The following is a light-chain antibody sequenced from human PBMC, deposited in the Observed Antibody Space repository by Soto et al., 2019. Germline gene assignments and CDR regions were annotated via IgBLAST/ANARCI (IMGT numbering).Light chain of an antibody. J-gene: IGKJ4*01. CDR1: QSVSSY. V-gene: IGKV3-11*01. Sequence: EIVLTQSPATLSLSPGERATLSCRASQSVSSYLAWYQQKPGQAPRLLIYDASNRATGIPARFSGSGSGTDFTLNISGLEPEDFGVYYCQQRSNWPPLTFDGGTKVETK. CDR3: QQRSNWPPLT. CDR2: DAS.